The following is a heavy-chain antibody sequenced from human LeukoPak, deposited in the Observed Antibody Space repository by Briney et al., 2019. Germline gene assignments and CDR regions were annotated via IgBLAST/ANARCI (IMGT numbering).Heavy chain of an antibody. CDR3: ASLHDYGDYALPFFDY. V-gene: IGHV3-11*04. Sequence: GGSLRLSCAASGFTFSDYYMSWIRQAPGKGLEWVSYISSSGSTIYYADSVKGRFTISRDNAKNSLYLQMNSLRAEDTAVYYCASLHDYGDYALPFFDYWGQGTLVTVSS. J-gene: IGHJ4*02. D-gene: IGHD4-17*01. CDR1: GFTFSDYY. CDR2: ISSSGSTI.